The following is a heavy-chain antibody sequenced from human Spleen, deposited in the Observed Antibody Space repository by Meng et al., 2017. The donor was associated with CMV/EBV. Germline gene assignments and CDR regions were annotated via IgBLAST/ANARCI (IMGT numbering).Heavy chain of an antibody. Sequence: SYAISWVRQATGQGLEWMGGIIPIFGTANYAQKFQGRVTITTDESTSTAYMELSSLRSEDTAVYYCARAMGYCSSTSCYTNWYFDLWGRGTLVTVSS. J-gene: IGHJ2*01. D-gene: IGHD2-2*02. V-gene: IGHV1-69*05. CDR2: IIPIFGTA. CDR1: SYA. CDR3: ARAMGYCSSTSCYTNWYFDL.